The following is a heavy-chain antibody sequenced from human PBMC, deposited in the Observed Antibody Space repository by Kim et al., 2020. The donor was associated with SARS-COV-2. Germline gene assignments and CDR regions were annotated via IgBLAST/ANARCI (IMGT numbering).Heavy chain of an antibody. J-gene: IGHJ4*02. Sequence: GGSLRLSCAASGFTFSNYAMSWVRQAPGKGLEWVSGISGSGGSIFYADSVRGRFTISRDNSKNTLYLQMNSLRAEDTALYSCARSSRGWYSFDSWGQGTLVTVSS. D-gene: IGHD6-19*01. CDR1: GFTFSNYA. CDR2: ISGSGGSI. V-gene: IGHV3-23*01. CDR3: ARSSRGWYSFDS.